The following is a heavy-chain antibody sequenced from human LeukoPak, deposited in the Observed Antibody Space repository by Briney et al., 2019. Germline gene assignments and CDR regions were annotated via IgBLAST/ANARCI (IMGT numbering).Heavy chain of an antibody. V-gene: IGHV4-59*08. CDR1: GDSISSYY. CDR2: IYSSGST. Sequence: SETLSLTCSVSGDSISSYYWTWIRQPLGMGLEWIGYIYSSGSTNYNPSLKSRVTISVDTSKNQFSLKLSSVTAADTAIYYCARTFTGTHYYYIDVWGKGTTVTVSS. D-gene: IGHD1-7*01. J-gene: IGHJ6*03. CDR3: ARTFTGTHYYYIDV.